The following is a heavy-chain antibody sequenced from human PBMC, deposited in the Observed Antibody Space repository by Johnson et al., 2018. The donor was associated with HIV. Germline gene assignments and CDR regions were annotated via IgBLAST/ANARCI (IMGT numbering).Heavy chain of an antibody. Sequence: QVQLVESGGGVVQPGRSLRLSCAASGFTFSSYAVHWVRQAPGKGLEWVAFIRYDGSNKYYTDSVKGRFTISRDNSKNTLYLQMNSLRAEDTAVYYCAKTYSSSWYAFDIWGQGTMVTVSS. V-gene: IGHV3-30*02. CDR1: GFTFSSYA. CDR3: AKTYSSSWYAFDI. J-gene: IGHJ3*02. D-gene: IGHD6-13*01. CDR2: IRYDGSNK.